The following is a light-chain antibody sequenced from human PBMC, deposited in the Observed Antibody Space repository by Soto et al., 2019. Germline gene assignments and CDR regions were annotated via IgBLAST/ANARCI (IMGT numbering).Light chain of an antibody. CDR1: QSIAFY. CDR3: QQKSNSPMYT. Sequence: DIQLTQSPSSLSASVGDRVTITCRASQSIAFYVNWFQQKPGRAPRLLIYAASSLQSGVPSRFXGSGSWTDFTLTITSLQPEDSAPYFCQQKSNSPMYTFGQGTK. CDR2: AAS. J-gene: IGKJ2*01. V-gene: IGKV1-39*01.